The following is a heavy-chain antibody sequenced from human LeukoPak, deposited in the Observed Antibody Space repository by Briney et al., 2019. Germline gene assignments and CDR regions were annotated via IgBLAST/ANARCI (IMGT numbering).Heavy chain of an antibody. CDR2: IYPGDSDT. Sequence: GESLKISCKGSGYSFTSYWIGWVRQMPGKGLEWMGIIYPGDSDTRYSPSFQGQVTISADKSITTAYLQWSSLKASDTAMYYCAIFDFLFGEIDNWFDPWGQGTQVTVSS. D-gene: IGHD3-16*01. CDR1: GYSFTSYW. J-gene: IGHJ5*02. CDR3: AIFDFLFGEIDNWFDP. V-gene: IGHV5-51*01.